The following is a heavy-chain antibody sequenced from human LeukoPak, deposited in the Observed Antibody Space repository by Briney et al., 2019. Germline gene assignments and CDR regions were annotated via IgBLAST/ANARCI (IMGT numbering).Heavy chain of an antibody. CDR2: ICSSSSYT. J-gene: IGHJ4*02. V-gene: IGHV3-11*05. CDR1: GFTFSDYY. D-gene: IGHD3-10*01. Sequence: GGSLRLSCAASGFTFSDYYMSWIRQAPGKGLEWVSYICSSSSYTNYADSVKGRFTISRDNAKNSLYLQMNSLRAEDTAVYYCARDAPGEVRGVTEPYYFDYWGQGTLVTVSS. CDR3: ARDAPGEVRGVTEPYYFDY.